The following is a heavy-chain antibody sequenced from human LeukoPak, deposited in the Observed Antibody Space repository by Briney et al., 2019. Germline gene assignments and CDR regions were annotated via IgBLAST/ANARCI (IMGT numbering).Heavy chain of an antibody. CDR2: IGSAGDT. D-gene: IGHD2-2*01. CDR3: ARGGCSSATCYEKLYGMDV. J-gene: IGHJ6*02. Sequence: PGGSLRLSCAASGFTFSSYDMHWVRQARGKGLEWVSGIGSAGDTHYPGSVKGRFTISRENAKNPLSLQMSSLRAGDTAVYYCARGGCSSATCYEKLYGMDVWGQGTTVTVSS. V-gene: IGHV3-13*01. CDR1: GFTFSSYD.